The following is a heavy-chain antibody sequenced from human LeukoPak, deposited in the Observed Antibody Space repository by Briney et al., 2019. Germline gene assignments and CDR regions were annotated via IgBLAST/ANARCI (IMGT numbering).Heavy chain of an antibody. J-gene: IGHJ4*02. V-gene: IGHV7-4-1*02. D-gene: IGHD3-22*01. CDR3: ARGPERTRYYDSSGYQIDY. CDR2: INTNTGNP. Sequence: ASVKVSFTASGYTFTTYIMNWVRQAPGQGLEWMGWINTNTGNPTYAQGFTGRFVFSLDTSVSTAYLQISSLKAEDTAVYYCARGPERTRYYDSSGYQIDYWGQGTLVTVSS. CDR1: GYTFTTYI.